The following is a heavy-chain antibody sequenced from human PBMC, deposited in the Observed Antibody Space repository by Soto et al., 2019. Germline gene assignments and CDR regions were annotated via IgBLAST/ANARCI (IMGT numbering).Heavy chain of an antibody. CDR2: IWYDGSNK. Sequence: QVQLVESGGGVVQPGRSLRLSCAASGFIFSSYGMHWVRQAPGKGLEWVAVIWYDGSNKYYADSVKGRFTISRDNSKNTLYLQMNSVSAEDTAVYYCARRAGSADVGYWGQGTLVTVSS. D-gene: IGHD6-19*01. J-gene: IGHJ4*02. CDR3: ARRAGSADVGY. V-gene: IGHV3-33*01. CDR1: GFIFSSYG.